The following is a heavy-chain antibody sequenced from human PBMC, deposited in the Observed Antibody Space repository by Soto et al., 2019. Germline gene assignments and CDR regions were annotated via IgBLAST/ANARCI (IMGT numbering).Heavy chain of an antibody. Sequence: QVQLVQSGAEVKKPGASVKVSCKASGYTFTSYDINWVRQATGQGLEWMGWLNPNSGNTGYAQKFQGRVTMTRNSSISTAYMELSSLRSEDTAVYYCAREHSNSWRFDYWGQGTLVTVSS. CDR3: AREHSNSWRFDY. CDR1: GYTFTSYD. J-gene: IGHJ4*02. CDR2: LNPNSGNT. D-gene: IGHD6-13*01. V-gene: IGHV1-8*01.